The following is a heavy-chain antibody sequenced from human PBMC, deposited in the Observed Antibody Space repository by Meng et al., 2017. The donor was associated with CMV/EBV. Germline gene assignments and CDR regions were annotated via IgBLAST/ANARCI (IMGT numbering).Heavy chain of an antibody. D-gene: IGHD1-26*01. CDR2: IYYSGTT. CDR1: GDSITNSAYY. Sequence: ESLKISCTISGDSITNSAYYWGWIRQPPGKGLEWIGNIYYSGTTYYTPSLKSRVTISVDTSKNQFSLKLSSVTAADTAVYYCARASGSLISFDYWGQGTLVTVSS. CDR3: ARASGSLISFDY. V-gene: IGHV4-39*07. J-gene: IGHJ4*02.